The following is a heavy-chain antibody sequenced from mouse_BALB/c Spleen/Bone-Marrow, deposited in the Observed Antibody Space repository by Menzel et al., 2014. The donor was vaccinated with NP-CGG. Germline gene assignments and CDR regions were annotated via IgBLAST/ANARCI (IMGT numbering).Heavy chain of an antibody. CDR2: FSSGGGYS. CDR1: GFTFSNYA. J-gene: IGHJ4*01. CDR3: TRQGDYRDAMDY. V-gene: IGHV5-9-3*01. D-gene: IGHD2-12*01. Sequence: EVQRVESGGGLVKPGRSLYLSCAASGFTFSNYAMSWVRQTPEKGLEWVATFSSGGGYSYYPDTLKGRFTTSRDNAKNILYLQMSSLRTEDTAMYYCTRQGDYRDAMDYWGQGTSVTVSS.